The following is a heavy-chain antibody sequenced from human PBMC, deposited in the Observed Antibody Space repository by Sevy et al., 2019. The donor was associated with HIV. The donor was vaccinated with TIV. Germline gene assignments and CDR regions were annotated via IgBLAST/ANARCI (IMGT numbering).Heavy chain of an antibody. CDR1: GFTFRNAW. CDR3: ARNLDYYASGPPDS. Sequence: GGSLRLSCAASGFTFRNAWMNWVRQAPGKGLEWVSSISSGSSYIFYVDSVKGRFTISRDNAKDSLFLQMNSLRAEDTAVYYCARNLDYYASGPPDSWGRGTLVTVSS. J-gene: IGHJ4*02. CDR2: ISSGSSYI. V-gene: IGHV3-21*01. D-gene: IGHD3-10*01.